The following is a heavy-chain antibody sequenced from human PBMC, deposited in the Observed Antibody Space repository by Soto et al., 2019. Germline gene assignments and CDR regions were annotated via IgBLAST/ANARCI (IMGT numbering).Heavy chain of an antibody. CDR2: ISYDGSNK. V-gene: IGHV3-30-3*01. Sequence: GGSLRLSCAASGFTFSSYAMHWVRQAPGKGLEWVAVISYDGSNKYYADSVKGRFTISRDNSKNTLYLQMNSLRAEDTAVYYCARASITMVRGVYYGPDYWGQGTLVTVSS. CDR3: ARASITMVRGVYYGPDY. CDR1: GFTFSSYA. J-gene: IGHJ4*02. D-gene: IGHD3-10*01.